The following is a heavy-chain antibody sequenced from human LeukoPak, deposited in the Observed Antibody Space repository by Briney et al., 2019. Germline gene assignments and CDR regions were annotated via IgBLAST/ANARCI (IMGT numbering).Heavy chain of an antibody. J-gene: IGHJ6*02. CDR1: GGSFSGYY. CDR2: INHSGST. CDR3: ARIFGVVITTSYYYYGMDV. D-gene: IGHD3-3*01. Sequence: KPSETLSLTCAVYGGSFSGYYWSWIRPPPGKGLEWIGEINHSGSTNYNPSLKSRVTIPVDTSKSQFSLKLSSVTAADTAVYYCARIFGVVITTSYYYYGMDVWGQGTTVTVSS. V-gene: IGHV4-34*01.